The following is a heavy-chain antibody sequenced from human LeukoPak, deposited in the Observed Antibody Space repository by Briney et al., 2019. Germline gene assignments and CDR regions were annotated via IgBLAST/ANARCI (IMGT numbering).Heavy chain of an antibody. Sequence: PGGSLRLSCAASGFTFCSYSMNWVRQAPGKGLEWVSSISSSSSCIYYADSVKGRFTISRDNAKNSLYLQMNSLRAEDTAVYYCARDSAPETHYDFWSGYYGSRYFDYWGQGTLVTVSS. CDR2: ISSSSSCI. CDR3: ARDSAPETHYDFWSGYYGSRYFDY. D-gene: IGHD3-3*01. CDR1: GFTFCSYS. V-gene: IGHV3-21*01. J-gene: IGHJ4*02.